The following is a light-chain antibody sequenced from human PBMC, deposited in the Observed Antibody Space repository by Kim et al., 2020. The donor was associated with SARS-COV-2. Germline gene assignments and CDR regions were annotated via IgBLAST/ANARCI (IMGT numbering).Light chain of an antibody. CDR3: GTWDSSLSARV. CDR2: DNN. V-gene: IGLV1-51*01. Sequence: GQRVTISCSGNNSNIVNNYVSWYQHLPGTAPKLLIYDNNKRPSGIPDRFSGSKSGTSATLGITGLQTGDEADYYCGTWDSSLSARVFGGGTQLTVL. J-gene: IGLJ3*02. CDR1: NSNIVNNY.